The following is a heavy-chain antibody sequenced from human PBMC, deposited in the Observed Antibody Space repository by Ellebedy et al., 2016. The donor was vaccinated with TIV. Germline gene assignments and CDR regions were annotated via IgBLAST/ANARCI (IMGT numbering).Heavy chain of an antibody. Sequence: SGPTLVKPTETLTLTCTLSGLSVSSNGMRVSWLRQPPGKALDWLARIDWDDDTFYTTSLRTRLTISKDTSKNQVVLTITGMGPVDNATYSCERISRDAFDVWGQGTMVTVSS. CDR2: IDWDDDT. V-gene: IGHV2-70*04. J-gene: IGHJ3*01. CDR3: ERISRDAFDV. CDR1: GLSVSSNGMR.